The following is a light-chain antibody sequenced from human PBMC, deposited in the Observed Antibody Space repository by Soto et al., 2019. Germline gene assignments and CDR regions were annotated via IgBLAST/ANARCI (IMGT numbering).Light chain of an antibody. CDR3: QNFDSAPQT. J-gene: IGKJ1*01. V-gene: IGKV1-6*01. CDR1: QGSRND. Sequence: AIQMTQSPSSLSASVLYTVSPTFXARQGSRNDVGWYQQKPGKAPKLLIYAVSSLQSGVPSRFSGSGSGTDFTLTISSLQPEDVATYYCQNFDSAPQTFGQGTKVDI. CDR2: AVS.